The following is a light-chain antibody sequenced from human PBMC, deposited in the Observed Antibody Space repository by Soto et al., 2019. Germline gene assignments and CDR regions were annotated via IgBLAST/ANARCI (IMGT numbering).Light chain of an antibody. CDR1: QSVGAT. V-gene: IGKV3-15*01. Sequence: EIVRTQSPVTLSVFPWERATLSCRASQSVGATVAWYHQRPGQAPRLLISGASTRATGVPARVSASGSGTAFTLTITSLQSDDFGVYYCQQYADWPTTFGQGTKV. CDR3: QQYADWPTT. J-gene: IGKJ1*01. CDR2: GAS.